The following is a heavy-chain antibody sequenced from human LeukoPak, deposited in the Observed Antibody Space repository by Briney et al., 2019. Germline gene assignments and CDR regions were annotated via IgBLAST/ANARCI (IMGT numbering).Heavy chain of an antibody. CDR1: RFTVSSNY. CDR3: ARVGSSSWYPSYLDY. D-gene: IGHD6-13*01. V-gene: IGHV3-53*01. Sequence: GGSLRLSCAASRFTVSSNYMSWVRQAPGKGLEWVSVIYSGGSTYYADSVKGRFTISRDNSKNTLYLQMNSLRAEDTAVYYCARVGSSSWYPSYLDYWGQGTLVTVSS. CDR2: IYSGGST. J-gene: IGHJ4*02.